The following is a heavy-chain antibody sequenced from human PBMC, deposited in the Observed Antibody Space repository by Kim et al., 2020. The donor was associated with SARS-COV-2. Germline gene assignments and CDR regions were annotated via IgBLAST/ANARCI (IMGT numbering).Heavy chain of an antibody. CDR1: GYTLTELS. Sequence: ASVKVSCKVSGYTLTELSMHWVRQAPGKGLEWMGGFDPEDGETIYAQKFQGRVTMTEDTSTDTAYMELSSLRSEDTAVYYCATVRLAEQPGGDCCAGGYYFDYWGQGTLVTVSS. CDR2: FDPEDGET. J-gene: IGHJ4*02. D-gene: IGHD2-21*02. CDR3: ATVRLAEQPGGDCCAGGYYFDY. V-gene: IGHV1-24*01.